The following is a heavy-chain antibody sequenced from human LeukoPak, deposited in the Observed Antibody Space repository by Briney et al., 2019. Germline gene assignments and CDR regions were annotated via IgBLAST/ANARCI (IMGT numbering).Heavy chain of an antibody. V-gene: IGHV4-4*07. CDR2: IYTSGST. J-gene: IGHJ5*02. Sequence: SETLSLTCTVPGGSINNYYWSWIRQPAGKGLEWIGRIYTSGSTNYNPSLKSRVTMSVDTSKNQFSLKLSSVTAADTAVYYCARLGGNGYCSSTSCYTNWFDPWGQGTLVTVSS. D-gene: IGHD2-2*02. CDR3: ARLGGNGYCSSTSCYTNWFDP. CDR1: GGSINNYY.